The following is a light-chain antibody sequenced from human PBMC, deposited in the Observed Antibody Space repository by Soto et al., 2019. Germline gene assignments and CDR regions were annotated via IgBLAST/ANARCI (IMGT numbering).Light chain of an antibody. CDR2: DAS. J-gene: IGKJ1*01. Sequence: DIVMTQSPATLSVSPGERATLSCRASQSVSSNLAWHQQKPGRAPRILMYDASTRATGISARFSGSGSGTEFTLTISSLQSEDFAVYYCQQYNNWPWTFGQGTKVDIK. V-gene: IGKV3-15*01. CDR3: QQYNNWPWT. CDR1: QSVSSN.